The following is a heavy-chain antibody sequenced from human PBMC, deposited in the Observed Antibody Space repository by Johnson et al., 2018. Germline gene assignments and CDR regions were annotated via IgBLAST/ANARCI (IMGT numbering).Heavy chain of an antibody. CDR2: IYYSGST. V-gene: IGHV4-59*01. Sequence: QVQLQESGPGLVKPSETLSLTCTVSGGSISSYYWSWIRQPPGKGLEWIGYIYYSGSTNYNPSLKSRVTISVDTSKNQFSLKLSSVTAADTAVYYCARDRATGAVTDHDAFDIWGQGTMVTVSS. CDR1: GGSISSYY. CDR3: ARDRATGAVTDHDAFDI. D-gene: IGHD6-19*01. J-gene: IGHJ3*02.